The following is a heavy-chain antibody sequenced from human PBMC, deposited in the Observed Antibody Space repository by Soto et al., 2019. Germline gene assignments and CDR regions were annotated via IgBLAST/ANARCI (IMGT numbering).Heavy chain of an antibody. CDR1: GFTFSSYD. Sequence: EVQLVESGGGLVQPGGSLRLSCAASGFTFSSYDMHWVRQATGKGLEWVSAIGTAGDTYYPCSVKGRFTISRENAKNSLYLQMNRLRAGDTAVYACARGKGVGATFCSLSAFDIWGQGTKVTVSS. CDR3: ARGKGVGATFCSLSAFDI. V-gene: IGHV3-13*04. J-gene: IGHJ3*02. CDR2: IGTAGDT. D-gene: IGHD1-26*01.